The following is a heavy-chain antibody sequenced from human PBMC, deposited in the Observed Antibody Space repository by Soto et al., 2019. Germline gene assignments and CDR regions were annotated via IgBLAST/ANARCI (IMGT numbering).Heavy chain of an antibody. V-gene: IGHV4-39*01. D-gene: IGHD1-26*01. J-gene: IGHJ3*02. CDR1: GGSISSSTYF. Sequence: PSETLSLTCTVSGGSISSSTYFWGWIRQPPGKGLEWIGDISYSEITYYNPSLKSRVTISLDTPKNQFSLKLSSVTAADTAVYYCARPGTGGSHAAFDIWGQGTMVTVSS. CDR2: ISYSEIT. CDR3: ARPGTGGSHAAFDI.